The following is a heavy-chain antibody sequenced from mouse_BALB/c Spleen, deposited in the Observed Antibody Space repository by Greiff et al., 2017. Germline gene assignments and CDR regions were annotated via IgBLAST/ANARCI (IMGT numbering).Heavy chain of an antibody. CDR1: GFTFSSYA. D-gene: IGHD2-3*01. CDR2: ISSGGST. Sequence: EVQGVESGGGLVKPGGSLKLSCAASGFTFSSYAMSWVRQTPEKRLEWVASISSGGSTYYPDSVKGRFTISGDNARNILYLQMSSLRSEDTAMYYCEGIYDGYPPFAYWGQGTLVTVSA. V-gene: IGHV5-6-5*01. J-gene: IGHJ3*01. CDR3: EGIYDGYPPFAY.